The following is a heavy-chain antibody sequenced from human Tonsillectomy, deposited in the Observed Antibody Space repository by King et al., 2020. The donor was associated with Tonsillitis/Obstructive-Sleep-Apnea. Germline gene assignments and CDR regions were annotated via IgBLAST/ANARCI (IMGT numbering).Heavy chain of an antibody. CDR2: ISYDGSNK. CDR3: AKGGAWLRDAFDI. V-gene: IGHV3-30*04. J-gene: IGHJ3*02. CDR1: GFTFSSYA. Sequence: QLVQSGGGVVQPGRSLRLSCAASGFTFSSYAMHWVRQAPGKGLEWVAVISYDGSNKYYADSVKGRFTISRDNSKNTLYLQMNSLRAEDTAVYYCAKGGAWLRDAFDIWGQETMLTVSS. D-gene: IGHD3-9*01.